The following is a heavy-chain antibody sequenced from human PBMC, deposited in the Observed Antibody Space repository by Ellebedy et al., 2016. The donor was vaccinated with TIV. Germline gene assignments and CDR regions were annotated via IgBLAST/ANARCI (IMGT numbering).Heavy chain of an antibody. V-gene: IGHV1-18*01. CDR3: ARDESNIEVLRFFWTPYFDY. CDR1: GGTFSSYA. D-gene: IGHD3-3*01. J-gene: IGHJ4*02. CDR2: ISAYNGNT. Sequence: ASVKVSCXASGGTFSSYAISWVRQAPGQGLEWMGWISAYNGNTNYAQKLQGRVTMTTDTSTSTAYMELRSLRSDDTAVYYCARDESNIEVLRFFWTPYFDYWGQGTLVIVSS.